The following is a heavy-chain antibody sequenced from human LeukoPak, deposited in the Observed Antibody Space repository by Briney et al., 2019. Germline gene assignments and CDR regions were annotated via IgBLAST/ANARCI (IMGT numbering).Heavy chain of an antibody. CDR3: ARAPYSSSSYNWFDP. Sequence: SETPSLTCAVYGGSFSGYYWSWIRQPPGKGLEWIGEINHSGSTNYNPSLKSRVTISVDTSKNQFSLKLSSVTAADTAVYYCARAPYSSSSYNWFDPWGQGTLVTVSS. J-gene: IGHJ5*02. CDR2: INHSGST. CDR1: GGSFSGYY. V-gene: IGHV4-34*01. D-gene: IGHD6-13*01.